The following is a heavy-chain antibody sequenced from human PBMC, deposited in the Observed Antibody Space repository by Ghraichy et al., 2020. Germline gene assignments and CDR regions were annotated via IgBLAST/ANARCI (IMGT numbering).Heavy chain of an antibody. CDR1: GGSISSYY. J-gene: IGHJ2*01. Sequence: SETLSLTCTVSGGSISSYYWSWIRQPPGKGLEWIGYIYYSGSTNYNPSLKSRVTISVDTSKNQFSLKLSSVTAADTAVYYCARDRAQYYDSSGRATWYFDLWGRGTLVTVSS. CDR2: IYYSGST. V-gene: IGHV4-59*01. CDR3: ARDRAQYYDSSGRATWYFDL. D-gene: IGHD3-22*01.